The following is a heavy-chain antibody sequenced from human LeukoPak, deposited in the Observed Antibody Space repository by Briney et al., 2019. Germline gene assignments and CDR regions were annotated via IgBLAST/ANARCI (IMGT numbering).Heavy chain of an antibody. D-gene: IGHD3-10*01. CDR2: IKSKADGGTT. CDR3: LTDTMFRGIN. CDR1: GFTFSYAY. V-gene: IGHV3-15*01. Sequence: GGSLRLSCAASGFTFSYAYMNWVRQAPGKGPEWVGRIKSKADGGTTDYAAPVKGRFTISRDDSKSMLYLHMNSLTTEDTAVYHCLTDTMFRGINWGQGTLVTVSS. J-gene: IGHJ4*02.